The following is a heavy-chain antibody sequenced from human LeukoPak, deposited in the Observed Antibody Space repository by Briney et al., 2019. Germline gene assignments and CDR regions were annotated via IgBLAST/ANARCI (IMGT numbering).Heavy chain of an antibody. V-gene: IGHV1-58*02. CDR3: AREVVGAVAGARYYYYYYMDV. CDR2: IVVGSGNT. D-gene: IGHD6-19*01. J-gene: IGHJ6*03. CDR1: GFTFTSSA. Sequence: SVKVSCKASGFTFTSSAMQWVRQARGQRLEWIGWIVVGSGNTNYAQKFQGRVTITTDESTSTAYMELSSLRSEDTAVYYCAREVVGAVAGARYYYYYYMDVWGKGTTVTVSS.